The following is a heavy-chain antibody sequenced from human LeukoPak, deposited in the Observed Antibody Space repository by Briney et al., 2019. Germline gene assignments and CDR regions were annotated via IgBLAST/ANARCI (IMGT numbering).Heavy chain of an antibody. Sequence: PGGSLRLSCAASGFTFSSYWMHWVRQAPGKGLVWVSRINSVGSSTSYADSVKGGFTISRDNAKNTLYLQINSLRAEDTAVYYCARAGKQWLASAEYFQHWGQSTLVTVSS. CDR1: GFTFSSYW. V-gene: IGHV3-74*01. CDR2: INSVGSST. CDR3: ARAGKQWLASAEYFQH. D-gene: IGHD6-19*01. J-gene: IGHJ1*01.